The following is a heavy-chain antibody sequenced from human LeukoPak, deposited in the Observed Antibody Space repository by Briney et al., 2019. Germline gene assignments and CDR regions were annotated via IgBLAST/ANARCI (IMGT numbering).Heavy chain of an antibody. CDR1: GFTFSSYS. Sequence: GGSLRLSCAASGFTFSSYSMNWVRQAPGKGLEWVSSISSSSSYIYYADSVKGRFTISRDNAKNSLYLQMNSLRAEDTAVYYCARGSVAAAVRDGYFDYWGQGTLVTVSS. CDR2: ISSSSSYI. J-gene: IGHJ4*02. V-gene: IGHV3-21*01. D-gene: IGHD6-13*01. CDR3: ARGSVAAAVRDGYFDY.